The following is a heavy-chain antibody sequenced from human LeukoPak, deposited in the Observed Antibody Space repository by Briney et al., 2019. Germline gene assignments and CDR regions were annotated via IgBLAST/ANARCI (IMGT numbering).Heavy chain of an antibody. J-gene: IGHJ4*02. D-gene: IGHD1-14*01. CDR3: ARRQGGRDFRYFDY. CDR2: IYYSGST. CDR1: GGSISSSNYY. Sequence: SETLSLTCTASGGSISSSNYYWGWIRQPPGKGLEWIGSIYYSGSTYYNPSLKSRVTISVDTSKNQFSLKLRSVTAADTAVYYCARRQGGRDFRYFDYWGQGTLVTVSS. V-gene: IGHV4-39*01.